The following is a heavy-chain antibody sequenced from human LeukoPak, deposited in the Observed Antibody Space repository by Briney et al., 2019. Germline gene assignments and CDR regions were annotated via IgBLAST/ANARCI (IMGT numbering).Heavy chain of an antibody. CDR3: TRGASGHSYGYWFDP. V-gene: IGHV3-74*01. CDR1: GFPFSTYN. J-gene: IGHJ5*02. D-gene: IGHD5-18*01. CDR2: TNSDGSST. Sequence: GGSLRLSCAASGFPFSTYNINWVRQAPGKGLVWVLRTNSDGSSTTYADSVKGRFTISRDNAKNTLYLQMNSLRAEDTAVYYCTRGASGHSYGYWFDPWGQGTLVTVSS.